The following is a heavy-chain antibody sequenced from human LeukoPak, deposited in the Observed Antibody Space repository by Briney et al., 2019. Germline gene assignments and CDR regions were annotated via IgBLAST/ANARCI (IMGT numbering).Heavy chain of an antibody. CDR1: GYTFTDYY. J-gene: IGHJ3*02. Sequence: ASVKVSCKASGYTFTDYYMHWVRQAPGKGLEWMGRINPNSRTTNYAQKFQDRVSMTRDTSISTAYMELSRLTSDDTAVYYCARVFSTGGYYSYDAFDIWGQGTMVTVSS. CDR2: INPNSRTT. D-gene: IGHD3-22*01. CDR3: ARVFSTGGYYSYDAFDI. V-gene: IGHV1-2*06.